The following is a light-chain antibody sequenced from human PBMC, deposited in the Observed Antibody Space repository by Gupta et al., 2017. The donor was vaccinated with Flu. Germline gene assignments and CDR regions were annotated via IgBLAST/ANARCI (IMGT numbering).Light chain of an antibody. CDR1: ESLVYSDGDSY. Sequence: DAVMTQSPLSLHVTLGQPASISCRSSESLVYSDGDSYVSWFHQRPGQSPRRLIYKASNRDSGVPDRISGSGSGTDFTLTISRLEAEDVGVYNCMHSTRWPWTFGQGTKVEI. V-gene: IGKV2-30*01. CDR3: MHSTRWPWT. J-gene: IGKJ1*01. CDR2: KAS.